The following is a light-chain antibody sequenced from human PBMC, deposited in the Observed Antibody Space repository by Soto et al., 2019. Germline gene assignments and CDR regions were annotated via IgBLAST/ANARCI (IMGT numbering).Light chain of an antibody. Sequence: QSVLTQPASVSGSPGQSITISCTGSSSDIGAYNYVSWFQQYPGKAPKLIISEVSNRPSGVSNRFSGSKSGTAASLTISGLQTEDEADYFCFSFTTDWTHVFGTGTKGTVL. J-gene: IGLJ1*01. CDR1: SSDIGAYNY. CDR2: EVS. V-gene: IGLV2-14*01. CDR3: FSFTTDWTHV.